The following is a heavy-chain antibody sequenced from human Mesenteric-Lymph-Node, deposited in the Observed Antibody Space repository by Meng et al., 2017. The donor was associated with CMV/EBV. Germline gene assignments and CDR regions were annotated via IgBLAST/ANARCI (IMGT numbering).Heavy chain of an antibody. CDR2: ISSSGSVI. V-gene: IGHV3-48*03. J-gene: IGHJ3*02. D-gene: IGHD2-2*01. CDR1: GFTVSSNE. Sequence: GGSLRLSCAASGFTVSSNEMNWVRQAPGKGLQWVSYISSSGSVILYADSVKGRFTISRDNAKNSLYLQINSLRAEDTAVYYCARAGYCSSTTCYGDVFDIWGQGTMVTVSS. CDR3: ARAGYCSSTTCYGDVFDI.